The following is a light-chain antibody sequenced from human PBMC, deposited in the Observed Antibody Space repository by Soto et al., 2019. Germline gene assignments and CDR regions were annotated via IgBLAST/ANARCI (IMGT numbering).Light chain of an antibody. Sequence: DIQLTQSPSSLSAFVGDRVIITCRASQTISSYLNWYQQKPGKAPKLLIYRASTLQSGVPSRFSGSESGTDFTLTISSLQPEDFATYYCQQSYRTWTFGPGTKVDIK. CDR1: QTISSY. V-gene: IGKV1-39*01. CDR3: QQSYRTWT. CDR2: RAS. J-gene: IGKJ1*01.